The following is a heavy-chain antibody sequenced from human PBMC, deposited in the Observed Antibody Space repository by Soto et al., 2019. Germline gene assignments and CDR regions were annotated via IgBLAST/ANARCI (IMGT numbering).Heavy chain of an antibody. V-gene: IGHV4-31*03. CDR2: IYYSGST. J-gene: IGHJ4*02. Sequence: QVQLQESGPGLVKPSQTLSLTCTVSGGSIGSGGYYWNWIRQHPGKGLEWIGYIYYSGSTYYNPSLKSRLTISADTSKNQFSLKLSSVTAADTAVYYCARGRTCSGGGCYSDYWGQGTLVTVSS. CDR1: GGSIGSGGYY. CDR3: ARGRTCSGGGCYSDY. D-gene: IGHD2-15*01.